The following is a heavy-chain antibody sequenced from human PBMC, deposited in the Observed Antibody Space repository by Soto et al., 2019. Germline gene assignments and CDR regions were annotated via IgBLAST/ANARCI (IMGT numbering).Heavy chain of an antibody. J-gene: IGHJ4*02. V-gene: IGHV3-30*18. CDR1: GFTFGTYG. D-gene: IGHD3-22*01. CDR2: MSYDGSNK. Sequence: VGSLRLSCGASGFTFGTYGMNWVRQAPGKGLEWVAFMSYDGSNKYYADSVKGRFTISRDNSKNTLYLQMNSLRVEDTAVYYCAKSGYYFDSSGSPSYFDTCGQGTLVTVSS. CDR3: AKSGYYFDSSGSPSYFDT.